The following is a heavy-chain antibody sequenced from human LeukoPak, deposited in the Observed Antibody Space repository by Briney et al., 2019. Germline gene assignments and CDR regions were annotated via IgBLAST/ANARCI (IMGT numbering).Heavy chain of an antibody. CDR3: ARTPSGSGDPHYGGWFDP. D-gene: IGHD3-10*01. V-gene: IGHV4-59*01. CDR2: IYYSGST. CDR1: GGSISSYY. Sequence: SENLSLNCTVSGGSISSYYWSWIRQPPGKGLEWIGYIYYSGSTNYNPSLKSRVTISVDTSKNQFSLKLSSVTAADTAVYYCARTPSGSGDPHYGGWFDPWGQGTLVTVSS. J-gene: IGHJ5*02.